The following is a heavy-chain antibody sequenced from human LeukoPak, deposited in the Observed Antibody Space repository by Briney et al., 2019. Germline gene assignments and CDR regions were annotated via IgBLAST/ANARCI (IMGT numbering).Heavy chain of an antibody. CDR2: INWNGGSI. CDR3: ARAMTDNYYYGMDV. CDR1: GFTFDDYG. Sequence: GGSLRLPCAASGFTFDDYGMSWVRQAPGKGLEWVSGINWNGGSIGHADSVKGRFTISRDNAKNSLYLQMNSLRAEDTALYYCARAMTDNYYYGMDVWGQGTTVTVSS. V-gene: IGHV3-20*04. J-gene: IGHJ6*02. D-gene: IGHD2-21*02.